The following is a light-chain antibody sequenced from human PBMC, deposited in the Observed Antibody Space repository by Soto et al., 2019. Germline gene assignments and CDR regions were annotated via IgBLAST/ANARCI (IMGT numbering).Light chain of an antibody. J-gene: IGKJ1*01. CDR1: QSISSW. CDR2: KAS. CDR3: QQYNSYSRT. Sequence: DIQMTQSPSTLSASVGDRVTITCRASQSISSWLAWYQQKPGKAPKLLIYKASSLESGVPSRFSGRGSGTEFTLTNSSLQPDDVATYYCQQYNSYSRTFGQGTKVEIK. V-gene: IGKV1-5*03.